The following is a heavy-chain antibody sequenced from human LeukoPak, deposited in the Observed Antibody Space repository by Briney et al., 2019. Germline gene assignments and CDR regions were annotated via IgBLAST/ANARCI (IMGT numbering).Heavy chain of an antibody. CDR3: ARGGGDKQLDY. D-gene: IGHD3-16*01. J-gene: IGHJ4*02. CDR2: INPSGGST. V-gene: IGHV1-46*01. Sequence: ASVKVSFKASGYTFTTYYIHWVRQAPGQGLEWMGIINPSGGSTSYAQNFQGRVSMIRDTPTSTAYMELSSLKSEDTAVYYCARGGGDKQLDYWGQGTLVTVSS. CDR1: GYTFTTYY.